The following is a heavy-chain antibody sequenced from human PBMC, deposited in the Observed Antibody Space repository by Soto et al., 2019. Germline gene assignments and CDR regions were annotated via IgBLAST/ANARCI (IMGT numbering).Heavy chain of an antibody. CDR1: GYPFVNYV. D-gene: IGHD3-16*01. V-gene: IGHV1-3*04. Sequence: QVQLVQSGAEVKKPGASVKVSCKASGYPFVNYVIHWVRQAPGQSFEWMGWINTGDGNTKYSQRFQGRISITRDATANTAHMELSGLRSEDRAVYFCARAYYDGTSYYYFDNWGQGTLVTVSS. CDR3: ARAYYDGTSYYYFDN. CDR2: INTGDGNT. J-gene: IGHJ4*02.